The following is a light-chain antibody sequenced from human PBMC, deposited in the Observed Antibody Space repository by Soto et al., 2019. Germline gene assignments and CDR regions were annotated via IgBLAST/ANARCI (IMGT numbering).Light chain of an antibody. CDR1: SSDVGNYDL. V-gene: IGLV2-23*01. CDR2: QAT. Sequence: QSVLTQFASVSGSPGQSITISCTGTSSDVGNYDLVSWYQQLPGKAPKLIIYQATRRPSGVSNRFSGSKSGNTASLTISGLQAEDEADYYCCSYAGSSTYVFGTGTKVTVL. CDR3: CSYAGSSTYV. J-gene: IGLJ1*01.